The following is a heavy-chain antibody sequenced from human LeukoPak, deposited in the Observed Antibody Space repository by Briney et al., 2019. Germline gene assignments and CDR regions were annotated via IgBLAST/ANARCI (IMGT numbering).Heavy chain of an antibody. CDR2: INPNSGGT. V-gene: IGHV1-2*06. CDR1: GYTFTGYY. D-gene: IGHD5-12*01. CDR3: ARDLRVVATTPGGY. Sequence: ASVKVSCKASGYTFTGYYMHWVRQAPGQGLEWMGRINPNSGGTNYAQKLQGRVTLTTDTSTSTAYMELRSLRSDDTAVYYCARDLRVVATTPGGYWGQGTLVTVSS. J-gene: IGHJ4*02.